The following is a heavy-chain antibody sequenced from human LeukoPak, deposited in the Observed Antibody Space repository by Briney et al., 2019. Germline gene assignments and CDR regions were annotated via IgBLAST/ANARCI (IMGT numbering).Heavy chain of an antibody. Sequence: GGSLRLSCAASGFTFSSYAMSWVRQAPGKGLEWVSAISGSGGSTYYADSVKGRFTISRDNSKNTLYLQMNSPRAEDTAVYYCAKWMVVVVPAAPYYYYYGMDVWGQGTTVTVSS. CDR1: GFTFSSYA. CDR2: ISGSGGST. CDR3: AKWMVVVVPAAPYYYYYGMDV. V-gene: IGHV3-23*01. D-gene: IGHD2-2*01. J-gene: IGHJ6*02.